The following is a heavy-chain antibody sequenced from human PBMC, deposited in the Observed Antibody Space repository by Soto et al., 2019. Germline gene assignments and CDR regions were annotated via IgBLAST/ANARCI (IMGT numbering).Heavy chain of an antibody. CDR2: IIPIFGTA. J-gene: IGHJ4*02. Sequence: VASVKVSCKASGGTFSSYAISWVRQAPGQGLEWMGGIIPIFGTANYAQKFQGRVTITADKSTSTAYMELSSLRSEDTAVYYCAREVRYYYDSSGYYYYFDYWGQGTLVTVSS. CDR3: AREVRYYYDSSGYYYYFDY. D-gene: IGHD3-22*01. CDR1: GGTFSSYA. V-gene: IGHV1-69*06.